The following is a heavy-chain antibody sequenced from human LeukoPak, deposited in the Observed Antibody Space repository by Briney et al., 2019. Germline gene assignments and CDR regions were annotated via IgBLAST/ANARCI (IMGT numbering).Heavy chain of an antibody. J-gene: IGHJ4*02. CDR1: GGSFRGYN. V-gene: IGHV4-34*01. Sequence: SETLSLTCTLYGGSFRGYNCSGIRQPPGKGLEWIGEINHSGSTNYNPSLKSRVSISVDTSKNQFSLKLSSVTAADTAVYYCARRSSSYYGYWGQGTLVTVSS. CDR2: INHSGST. D-gene: IGHD6-13*01. CDR3: ARRSSSYYGY.